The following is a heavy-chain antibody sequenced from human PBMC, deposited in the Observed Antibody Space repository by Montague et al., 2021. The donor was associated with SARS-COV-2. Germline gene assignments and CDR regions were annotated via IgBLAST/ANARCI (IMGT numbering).Heavy chain of an antibody. Sequence: PALVKPAQTLTLTCTFSGFSLKTSGVGVGWIRQPPGEALEWLALIYWDDDRRYSPSLKSRLSITKDTSRNQVALTMTKMDPMDTATYYCARIGATIDYYDYSGSNPFDHWGQGTLVTVSS. J-gene: IGHJ4*02. CDR1: GFSLKTSGVG. V-gene: IGHV2-5*02. D-gene: IGHD3-22*01. CDR3: ARIGATIDYYDYSGSNPFDH. CDR2: IYWDDDR.